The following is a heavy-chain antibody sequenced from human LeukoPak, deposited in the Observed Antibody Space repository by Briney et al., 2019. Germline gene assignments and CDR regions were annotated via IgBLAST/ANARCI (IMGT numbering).Heavy chain of an antibody. V-gene: IGHV3-33*01. J-gene: IGHJ4*02. Sequence: GGSLRLSCAASGFTFSSYGMHWVRQAPGKGLEWVAVIWYDGSNKYYADSVKGRFAISRDNAKNTLYLQMNSLRAEDTAVYYCVRGNNDWYGDDYWGRGTLVTVSS. CDR2: IWYDGSNK. CDR3: VRGNNDWYGDDY. CDR1: GFTFSSYG. D-gene: IGHD3-9*01.